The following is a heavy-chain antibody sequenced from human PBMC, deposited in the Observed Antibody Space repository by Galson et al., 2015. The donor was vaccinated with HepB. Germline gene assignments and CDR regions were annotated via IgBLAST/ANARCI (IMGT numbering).Heavy chain of an antibody. V-gene: IGHV4-34*01. Sequence: LSLTCAVYGGSFSGYYWSWIRQPPGKGLEWIGEINRSGSTNYNPSLKSRVTISVDTAKNQFSLKLTSVTAADTAVYYCARGRGSDWFDPWGQGTLVTVSS. CDR2: INRSGST. J-gene: IGHJ5*02. CDR1: GGSFSGYY. CDR3: ARGRGSDWFDP.